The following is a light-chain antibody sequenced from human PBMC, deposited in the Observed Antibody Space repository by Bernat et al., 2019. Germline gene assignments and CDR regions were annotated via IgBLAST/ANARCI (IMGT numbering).Light chain of an antibody. CDR2: AAS. J-gene: IGKJ4*01. Sequence: DIQMTQSPSSLSASLGDTVTITCRASQAISISLAWFQQRPGKAPKPLIYAASNLRSGVPSRFTGSGSGTDFTLTISSLQPEDFGIYYCQQYDSYPLTFGGGTKVDVK. CDR1: QAISIS. CDR3: QQYDSYPLT. V-gene: IGKV1-16*01.